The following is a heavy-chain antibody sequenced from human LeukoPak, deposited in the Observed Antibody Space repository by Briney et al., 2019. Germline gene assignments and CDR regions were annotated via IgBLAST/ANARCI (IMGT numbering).Heavy chain of an antibody. CDR1: GFSLSTSGVG. V-gene: IGHV2-5*01. CDR2: IYWNDDK. J-gene: IGHJ5*02. Sequence: SGPTLVNPTQTLTLTCTFSGFSLSTSGVGVGWIRQPPGKALEWLALIYWNDDKRYSPPLKSRLTITKDASKNQVVLTMTNMDPVDTATYYCAHLDYYDSSGYYSNLHNWFDPWGQGTLVTVSS. D-gene: IGHD3-22*01. CDR3: AHLDYYDSSGYYSNLHNWFDP.